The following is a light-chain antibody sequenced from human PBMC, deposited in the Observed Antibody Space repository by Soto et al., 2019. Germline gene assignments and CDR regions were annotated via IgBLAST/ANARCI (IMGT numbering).Light chain of an antibody. Sequence: ETVLTQSPGPLSLSPGQTATLSCRASQTVTSYFAWYQQKPGQAPRLLSYGAFSRATGIPDRFTGSRSGTNFTLTISGLEPEDFAVYNWQHYGCSARTFGQGTKVEIK. CDR2: GAF. CDR1: QTVTSY. J-gene: IGKJ1*01. CDR3: QHYGCSART. V-gene: IGKV3-20*01.